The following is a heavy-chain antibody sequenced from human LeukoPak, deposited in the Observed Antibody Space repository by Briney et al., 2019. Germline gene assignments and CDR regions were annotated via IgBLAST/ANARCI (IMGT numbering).Heavy chain of an antibody. CDR3: ARHLNTDMVKAHFDY. V-gene: IGHV4-38-2*01. Sequence: SETLSLTCAVSGYSISSGYYWGWIRQSPGKGLEWIGYIHYSGTTNYNPSLKSRGTISVDASKNQFSLKLSSVTAADTAVYYCARHLNTDMVKAHFDYWGQGTLVTVSS. CDR1: GYSISSGYY. D-gene: IGHD5-18*01. J-gene: IGHJ4*02. CDR2: IHYSGTT.